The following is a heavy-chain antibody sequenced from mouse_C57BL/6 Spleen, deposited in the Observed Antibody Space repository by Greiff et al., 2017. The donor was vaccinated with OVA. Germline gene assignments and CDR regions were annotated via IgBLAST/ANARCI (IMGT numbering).Heavy chain of an antibody. CDR3: TGIYAMDY. CDR1: GFTFSNYW. Sequence: EVKLMESGGGLVQPGGSMKLSCVASGFTFSNYWMNWVRQSPEKGLEWVAQIRLKSDNYATHYAESVKGRFTISRDDSKSSVYLQMNNLRAEDTGIYYCTGIYAMDYWGQGTSVTVSS. J-gene: IGHJ4*01. V-gene: IGHV6-3*01. CDR2: IRLKSDNYAT.